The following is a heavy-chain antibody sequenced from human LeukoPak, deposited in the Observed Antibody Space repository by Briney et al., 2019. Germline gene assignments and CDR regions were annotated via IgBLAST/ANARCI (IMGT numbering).Heavy chain of an antibody. J-gene: IGHJ6*03. V-gene: IGHV3-74*01. CDR1: GFTFSSYW. CDR3: ARGGSGVTRNYYYYYMDV. Sequence: GGSLRLSCAASGFTFSSYWMHWVRQAPGKGLVWVSRINSDGSSTSYADSVKGRFTISRDNAKNTLYLQMNSLRAEDTAVYYCARGGSGVTRNYYYYYMDVWGKGTTVTISS. D-gene: IGHD6-19*01. CDR2: INSDGSST.